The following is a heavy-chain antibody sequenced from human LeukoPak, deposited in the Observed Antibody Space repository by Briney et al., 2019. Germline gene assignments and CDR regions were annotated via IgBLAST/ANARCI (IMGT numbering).Heavy chain of an antibody. Sequence: GESLKISCKISGYKVTNNWIGWVRQVPGKGLEWMGLIYPGYSDAKYSPSFQGQVTLSVDASISTAYLQLSGLRASDTATYYCVRFGLTSSLDHWGQGTLVTVSS. CDR3: VRFGLTSSLDH. J-gene: IGHJ5*02. D-gene: IGHD6-13*01. CDR2: IYPGYSDA. CDR1: GYKVTNNW. V-gene: IGHV5-51*01.